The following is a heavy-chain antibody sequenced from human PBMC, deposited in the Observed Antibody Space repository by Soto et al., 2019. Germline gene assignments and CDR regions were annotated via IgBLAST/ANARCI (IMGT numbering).Heavy chain of an antibody. V-gene: IGHV3-23*01. CDR3: AKDIVTLYFFDY. J-gene: IGHJ4*01. Sequence: PGGSLRLSCAACGVSFSSYAMCWFRQAPGKGLEWVSAISASGGSTYYADSVKGRFTISRDNSKNTLYLQMNSLRAEDTAVYYCAKDIVTLYFFDYWGHGTLVTVSS. CDR2: ISASGGST. D-gene: IGHD2-15*01. CDR1: GVSFSSYA.